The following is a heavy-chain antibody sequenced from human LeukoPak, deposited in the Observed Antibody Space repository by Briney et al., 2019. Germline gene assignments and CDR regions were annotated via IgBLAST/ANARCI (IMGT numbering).Heavy chain of an antibody. CDR2: ISYTGNT. D-gene: IGHD5-18*01. CDR1: GGSISSSRYF. CDR3: ARNDGYSYGYPDY. Sequence: SETLSLTCTVSGGSISSSRYFWGWIRQPPGKGLEWVGSISYTGNTYYNPSLKSRITISVDTSKNQFSLKLSSVTAADTAVYYCARNDGYSYGYPDYWGQGTLVTVSS. J-gene: IGHJ4*02. V-gene: IGHV4-39*01.